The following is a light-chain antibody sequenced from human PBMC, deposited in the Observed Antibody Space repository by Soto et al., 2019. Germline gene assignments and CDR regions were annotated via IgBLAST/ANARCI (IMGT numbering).Light chain of an antibody. CDR3: CSYAGSYPVV. V-gene: IGLV2-11*01. J-gene: IGLJ2*01. Sequence: QSALTQPRSVSGTPGQSVTISCTGTSSDVGGYNYVSWYQQHPGKAPKLMIYDVSKRPSGVPDRFSGSKSGNTASLTISGLQAEDEADYYCCSYAGSYPVVFGGGNKLTVL. CDR2: DVS. CDR1: SSDVGGYNY.